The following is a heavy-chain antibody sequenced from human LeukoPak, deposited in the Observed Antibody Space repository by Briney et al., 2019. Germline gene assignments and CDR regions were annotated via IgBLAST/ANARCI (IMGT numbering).Heavy chain of an antibody. Sequence: GGSLRLSCAASGFTFSSYAMSWVRQAPGKGLDWVSGVSVSGGNTYYADSVKGRFTLSRDNSKNTLYLQMNSLRAEDTAVYYCARDLKGFDYWGQGTLVTVSS. CDR3: ARDLKGFDY. CDR1: GFTFSSYA. V-gene: IGHV3-23*01. CDR2: VSVSGGNT. J-gene: IGHJ4*02.